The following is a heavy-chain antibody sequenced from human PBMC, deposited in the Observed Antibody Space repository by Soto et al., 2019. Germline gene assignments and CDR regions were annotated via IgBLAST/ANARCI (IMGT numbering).Heavy chain of an antibody. J-gene: IGHJ4*02. CDR3: ARGSSGYISSWYYFDY. CDR1: GFTFTDYA. Sequence: LRLSCAASGFTFTDYALSWVRQAPGKGLEWVATISGIGGSTYLADSVKGRLSISRGNPKNTVSLLMNSLRAEDTAVYFCARGSSGYISSWYYFDYWGRGTLVTVSS. V-gene: IGHV3-23*01. CDR2: ISGIGGST. D-gene: IGHD6-13*01.